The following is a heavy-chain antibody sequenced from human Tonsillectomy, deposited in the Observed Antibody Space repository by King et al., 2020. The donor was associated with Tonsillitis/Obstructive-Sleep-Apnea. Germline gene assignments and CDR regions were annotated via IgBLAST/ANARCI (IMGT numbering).Heavy chain of an antibody. Sequence: VQLVESGGGVVKPGRSLRLSCAASGFTFSSYAMHWVRQAPGKGLEWAAVISYDGSNKYYADSVKGRFNISRDNSKNTLYLQMNSLRAEDTAVYYCARGAEVVPAVFYYWGQGTMVTVSS. CDR3: ARGAEVVPAVFYY. D-gene: IGHD2-2*01. J-gene: IGHJ4*02. V-gene: IGHV3-30*01. CDR1: GFTFSSYA. CDR2: ISYDGSNK.